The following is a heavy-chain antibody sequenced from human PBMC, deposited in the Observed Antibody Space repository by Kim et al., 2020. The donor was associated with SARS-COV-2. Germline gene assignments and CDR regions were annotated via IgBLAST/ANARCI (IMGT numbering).Heavy chain of an antibody. CDR1: GGSFSGYY. Sequence: SETLSLTCAVYGGSFSGYYWSWIRQPPGKGLEWIGEINHSGSTNYNPSLKSRVTISVDTSKNQFSLKLSSVTAADTAVYYCARAVLAAAGYYYYYYYGMDVWGQGTTVTVSS. J-gene: IGHJ6*02. CDR2: INHSGST. D-gene: IGHD6-13*01. V-gene: IGHV4-34*01. CDR3: ARAVLAAAGYYYYYYYGMDV.